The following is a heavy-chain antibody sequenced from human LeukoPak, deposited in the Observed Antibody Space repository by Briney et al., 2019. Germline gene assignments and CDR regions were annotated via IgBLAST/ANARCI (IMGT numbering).Heavy chain of an antibody. CDR1: GYTFTSYG. J-gene: IGHJ6*02. V-gene: IGHV1-18*03. CDR3: ARNVPIVVVAATLAYYGMDV. Sequence: ASVKVSCKASGYTFTSYGISWVRQAPGQGLEWMGWISAYNGNTNCAQKLQGKVTMTTDTSTSTAYMELRSLRSDDMAVYYCARNVPIVVVAATLAYYGMDVWGQGTTVTVSS. CDR2: ISAYNGNT. D-gene: IGHD2-15*01.